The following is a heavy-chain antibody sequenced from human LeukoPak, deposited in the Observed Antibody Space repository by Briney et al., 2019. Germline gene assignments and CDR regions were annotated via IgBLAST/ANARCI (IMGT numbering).Heavy chain of an antibody. V-gene: IGHV1-18*01. J-gene: IGHJ5*02. CDR3: ARVWEPHWNYESGLNWFDP. CDR2: ISAYNGNT. Sequence: ASVKVSCKASGYTFTSYGISWVRQAPGQGLEWMGWISAYNGNTNYAQKLQGRVTMTTDTSTSTAYMELRSLRSDDTAVYYCARVWEPHWNYESGLNWFDPWGQGTLVTVSS. CDR1: GYTFTSYG. D-gene: IGHD1-7*01.